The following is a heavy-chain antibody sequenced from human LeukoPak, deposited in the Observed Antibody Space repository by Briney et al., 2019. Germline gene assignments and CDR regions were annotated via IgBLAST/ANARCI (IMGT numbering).Heavy chain of an antibody. D-gene: IGHD3-3*01. Sequence: GGSLRLSCAASGFTFSSYAMSWVRQAPGKGLEWVSAISGSGGSTYYADSVKGRFTISRDNSKNTLYLQMNGLRAEDTAVYYCAKLKYYDFWSSYFDYWGQGTLVTVSS. V-gene: IGHV3-23*01. CDR3: AKLKYYDFWSSYFDY. CDR2: ISGSGGST. J-gene: IGHJ4*02. CDR1: GFTFSSYA.